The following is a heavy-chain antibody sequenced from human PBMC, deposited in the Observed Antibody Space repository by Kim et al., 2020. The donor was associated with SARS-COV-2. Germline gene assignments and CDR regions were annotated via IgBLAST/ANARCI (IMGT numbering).Heavy chain of an antibody. Sequence: SETLSLTCTVSGGSISSFYWSWIRQPPGKGLEWIGYIYYSGTTNYNPSLKSRVTISVDTSKNHFSLRLSSVTAADTAVYYCAREVRYNWNGIAFDIWGQG. D-gene: IGHD1-20*01. J-gene: IGHJ3*02. CDR2: IYYSGTT. V-gene: IGHV4-59*01. CDR3: AREVRYNWNGIAFDI. CDR1: GGSISSFY.